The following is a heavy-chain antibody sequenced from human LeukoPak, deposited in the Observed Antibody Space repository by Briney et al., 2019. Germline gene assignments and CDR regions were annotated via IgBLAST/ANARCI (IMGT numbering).Heavy chain of an antibody. CDR1: GFTLRHYY. Sequence: GVSVRLPHAASGFTLRHYYMSWVRQAPGKAREGVSYNSSHGSTIYYADSVKGRFTTSRDNAKISLYLQMNSLRAEDTAVYYCARAERERWPHFDYWGQGTLVTVSS. CDR3: ARAERERWPHFDY. D-gene: IGHD5-24*01. J-gene: IGHJ4*02. V-gene: IGHV3-11*01. CDR2: NSSHGSTI.